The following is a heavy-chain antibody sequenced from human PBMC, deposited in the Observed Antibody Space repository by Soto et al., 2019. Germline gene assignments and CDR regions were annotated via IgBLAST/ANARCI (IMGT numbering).Heavy chain of an antibody. CDR3: ARSQGSSTSLEIYYYYYYGMDV. Sequence: QVQLVQSGAEVKKPGSSVKVSCKASGGTFSSYAISWVRQAPGQGLEWMGGIIPISGTANYAQKFQGRVTIPADESTSTAYMELSSLSSEDTAVYYCARSQGSSTSLEIYYYYYYGMDVWGQGTTFTVSS. CDR2: IIPISGTA. D-gene: IGHD2-2*01. J-gene: IGHJ6*02. CDR1: GGTFSSYA. V-gene: IGHV1-69*01.